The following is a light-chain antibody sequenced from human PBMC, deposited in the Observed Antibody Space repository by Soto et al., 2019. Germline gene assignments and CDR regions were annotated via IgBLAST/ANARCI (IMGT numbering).Light chain of an antibody. V-gene: IGKV1-39*01. CDR2: AAS. J-gene: IGKJ1*01. Sequence: DIQLTPSPSSLSASVGDRVSISCRASQSISNYLNWYQQKPGKAPKVLIFAASRLQSGVPSRFSGSGSGTDFTLTISSLQPEDFATYYCQQSYTRTFGQGTMVDI. CDR3: QQSYTRT. CDR1: QSISNY.